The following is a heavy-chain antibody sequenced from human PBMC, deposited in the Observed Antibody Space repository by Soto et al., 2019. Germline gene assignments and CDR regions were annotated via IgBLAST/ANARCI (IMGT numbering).Heavy chain of an antibody. V-gene: IGHV3-48*02. CDR1: GFTFSSYS. CDR2: ISSSSSTI. D-gene: IGHD3-22*01. CDR3: ARDRTYYYDSSGYPILDAFDI. Sequence: GGSLRLSCAASGFTFSSYSMNWVRQAPGKGLEWVSYISSSSSTIYYADSVKGRFTISRDNAKNSLYLQMNSLRDEDTAVYYCARDRTYYYDSSGYPILDAFDIWGQGTMVTVSS. J-gene: IGHJ3*02.